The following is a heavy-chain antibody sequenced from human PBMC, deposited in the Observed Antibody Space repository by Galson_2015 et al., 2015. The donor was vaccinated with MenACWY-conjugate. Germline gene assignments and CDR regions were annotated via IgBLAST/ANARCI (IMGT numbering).Heavy chain of an antibody. D-gene: IGHD6-13*01. J-gene: IGHJ4*02. V-gene: IGHV3-48*03. CDR3: ATTEAAAGHFFDY. CDR2: ISRSGTTI. Sequence: SLRLSCAASGFTLSSNPMNWVRQAPGKGLEWVSHISRSGTTIYYADSVKGRFTISRDNAKNSLYLQMNSLRAEDTAVYYCATTEAAAGHFFDYWGQGTLVTVSS. CDR1: GFTLSSNP.